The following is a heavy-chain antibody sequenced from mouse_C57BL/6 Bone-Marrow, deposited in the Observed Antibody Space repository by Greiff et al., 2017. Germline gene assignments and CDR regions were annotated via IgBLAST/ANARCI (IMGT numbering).Heavy chain of an antibody. CDR3: ARSRDSSGYTFAY. CDR2: IYPGSGNT. V-gene: IGHV1-76*01. Sequence: VQLQQSGAELVRPGASVKLSCKASGYTFTDYYINWVKQRPGQGLEWIARIYPGSGNTYYNEKFKGKATLTAEKSSSTAYMQLSSLTSEDSAVYFCARSRDSSGYTFAYWGQGTLVTVSA. CDR1: GYTFTDYY. D-gene: IGHD3-2*02. J-gene: IGHJ3*01.